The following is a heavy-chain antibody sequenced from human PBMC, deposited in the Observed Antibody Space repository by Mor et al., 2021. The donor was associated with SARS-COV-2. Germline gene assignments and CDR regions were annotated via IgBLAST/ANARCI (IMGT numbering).Heavy chain of an antibody. CDR3: ARHLPGYHNGFDY. Sequence: LKSRVTISVDTSKKQFSLNLSSVTAADTALYYCARHLPGYHNGFDYWGQGTLVTVSS. D-gene: IGHD3-9*01. V-gene: IGHV4-39*01. J-gene: IGHJ4*02.